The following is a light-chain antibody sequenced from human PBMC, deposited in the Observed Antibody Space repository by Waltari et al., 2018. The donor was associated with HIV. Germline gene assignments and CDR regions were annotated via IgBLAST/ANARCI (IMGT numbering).Light chain of an antibody. CDR1: QSITNW. Sequence: DIQMTQSPSTLSASVGDRVTITCRASQSITNWLAWFQQRPGKAPKVLIYKASTLETGVPSRFSGSGSGTEFTLAISSLQPDEFATYYCQQYNTLPGTFGQGTKVEIK. CDR3: QQYNTLPGT. J-gene: IGKJ1*01. V-gene: IGKV1-5*03. CDR2: KAS.